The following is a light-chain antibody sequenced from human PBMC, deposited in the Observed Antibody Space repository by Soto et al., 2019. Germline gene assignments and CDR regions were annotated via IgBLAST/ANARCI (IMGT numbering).Light chain of an antibody. J-gene: IGLJ1*01. CDR3: SSYAGSIYV. CDR2: EVT. Sequence: SVLTQPRSASWSPGQSATTSSTGTSSDVGGYNFVSWYQHHPGKAPKLMIYEVTKRPSGVPDRFSGSKSGNTASLTVSGLQTEDEADYYCSSYAGSIYVFGTGTKVTVL. CDR1: SSDVGGYNF. V-gene: IGLV2-8*01.